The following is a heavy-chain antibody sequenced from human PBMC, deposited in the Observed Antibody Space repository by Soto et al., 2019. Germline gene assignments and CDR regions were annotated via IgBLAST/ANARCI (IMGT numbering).Heavy chain of an antibody. CDR1: GGTFSSYT. V-gene: IGHV1-69*02. Sequence: ASVKVSCKASGGTFSSYTISWVRQAPGQGLEWMGRIIPILGIANYAQKFQGRVTITADESTSTAYMELSSLRSEDTAVYYCARGGGYNKEFDYWGQGTLVTVSS. CDR2: IIPILGIA. CDR3: ARGGGYNKEFDY. J-gene: IGHJ4*02. D-gene: IGHD5-12*01.